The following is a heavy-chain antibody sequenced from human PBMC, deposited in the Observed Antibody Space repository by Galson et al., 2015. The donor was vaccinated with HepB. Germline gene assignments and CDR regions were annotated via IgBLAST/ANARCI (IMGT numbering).Heavy chain of an antibody. J-gene: IGHJ6*03. CDR2: ISAYNGNT. CDR3: ARAPSTVTPIGDYYYYMDV. Sequence: SVKVSCKASGYTFTRYGISWVRQAPGQGLEWMGWISAYNGNTNYAQKLQGRVTMTTDTSTSTAYMELRSLRSDDTAVYYCARAPSTVTPIGDYYYYMDVWGKGTTVTVSS. D-gene: IGHD4-17*01. CDR1: GYTFTRYG. V-gene: IGHV1-18*01.